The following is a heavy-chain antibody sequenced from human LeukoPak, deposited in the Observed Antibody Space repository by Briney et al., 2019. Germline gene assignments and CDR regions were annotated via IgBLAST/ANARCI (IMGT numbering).Heavy chain of an antibody. CDR2: ISWNSGSI. CDR3: AKVPSWELHSYYFDY. CDR1: GFTFDDYA. D-gene: IGHD1-26*01. Sequence: SGRSLRLSCAASGFTFDDYAMHWVRQAPGKGLEWVSGISWNSGSIGYADSVKGRFTISRDNAKNSLYLQMNSLRAEDTALYYCAKVPSWELHSYYFDYWGQGTLVTVSS. V-gene: IGHV3-9*01. J-gene: IGHJ4*02.